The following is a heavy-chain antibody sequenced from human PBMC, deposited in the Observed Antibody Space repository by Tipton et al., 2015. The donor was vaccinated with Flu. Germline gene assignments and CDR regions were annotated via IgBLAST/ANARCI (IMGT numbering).Heavy chain of an antibody. V-gene: IGHV1-2*02. CDR1: GYTFSDYF. CDR3: ARGYSSWNYYNGIDDY. J-gene: IGHJ4*02. CDR2: INPKSGGT. Sequence: QLVQSGAEVKKPGASVRVSCRASGYTFSDYFVHWVRQAPGQGLEWMGWINPKSGGTKYAQRFQGRVIMTRDTSISTVYMEPSSLISDDTAVYYCARGYSSWNYYNGIDDYWGQGTLVTVSS. D-gene: IGHD3-10*01.